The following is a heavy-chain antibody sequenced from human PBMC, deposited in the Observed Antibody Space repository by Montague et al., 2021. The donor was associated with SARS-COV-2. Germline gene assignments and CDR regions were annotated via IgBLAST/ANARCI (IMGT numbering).Heavy chain of an antibody. CDR3: ARSSGWKWYVIDI. J-gene: IGHJ3*02. Sequence: SETLSLTCTASGGSISSYYWSWIRQPPGKGLEWIGYIYNSGSTNYNPSLKTRVTISVDTSKNQFSLKLSSVTAADTAVYYCARSSGWKWYVIDIWGQGTMVTVSS. CDR2: IYNSGST. V-gene: IGHV4-59*01. CDR1: GGSISSYY. D-gene: IGHD6-19*01.